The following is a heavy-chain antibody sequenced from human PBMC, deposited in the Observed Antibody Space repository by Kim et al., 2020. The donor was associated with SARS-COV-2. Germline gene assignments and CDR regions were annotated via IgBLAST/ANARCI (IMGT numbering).Heavy chain of an antibody. CDR3: AAIGGDYGGPYLGY. Sequence: GGSLRLSCVASGFTFSSYDMHWVRQAPGKGLEWVAVISYSGNTEHYSDSVKGRFTIFRDNAKNTLFLQMNSLQTDDTSVYYCAAIGGDYGGPYLGYWGQGALVSVSS. D-gene: IGHD4-17*01. CDR2: ISYSGNTE. CDR1: GFTFSSYD. V-gene: IGHV3-30*04. J-gene: IGHJ4*02.